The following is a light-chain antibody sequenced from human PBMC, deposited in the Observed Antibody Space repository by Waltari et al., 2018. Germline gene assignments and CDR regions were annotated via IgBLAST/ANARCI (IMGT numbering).Light chain of an antibody. Sequence: QSALTQPASVSGSPGQSITISCTGTSSDAGRFHLVPWYQQPPDKAPKLLVFEDSKWPSVVSNRFSGSKSGNTASLTISRLQAEDEADYYCCSYADSRTWVFGGGTKLTVL. CDR2: EDS. CDR3: CSYADSRTWV. V-gene: IGLV2-23*01. J-gene: IGLJ3*02. CDR1: SSDAGRFHL.